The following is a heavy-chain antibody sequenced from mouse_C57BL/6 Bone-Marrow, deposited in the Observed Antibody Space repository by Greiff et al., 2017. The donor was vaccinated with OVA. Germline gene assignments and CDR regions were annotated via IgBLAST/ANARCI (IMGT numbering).Heavy chain of an antibody. V-gene: IGHV5-4*01. D-gene: IGHD2-4*01. J-gene: IGHJ1*03. Sequence: EVQGVESGGGLVKPGGSLKLSCAASGFTFSSYAMSWVRQTPEKRLEWVATISDGGSYTYYPDNVKGRFTISRDNAKNNLYLQMSHLKSEDTAMYYCAREMITTGYFDVWGTGTTVTVSS. CDR2: ISDGGSYT. CDR1: GFTFSSYA. CDR3: AREMITTGYFDV.